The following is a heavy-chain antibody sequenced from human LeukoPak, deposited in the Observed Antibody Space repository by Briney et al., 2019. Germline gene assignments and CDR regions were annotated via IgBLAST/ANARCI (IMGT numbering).Heavy chain of an antibody. Sequence: ASVKVSCKVSGYTLTELSMHRVRQAPGKGLEWMGGFDPEDGETIHAQKFQGRVTMTEDTSTDTAYMELSSLRSEDTAVYYCATVPLGDLYFDYWGQGTLVTVSS. CDR1: GYTLTELS. J-gene: IGHJ4*02. CDR3: ATVPLGDLYFDY. CDR2: FDPEDGET. D-gene: IGHD3-16*01. V-gene: IGHV1-24*01.